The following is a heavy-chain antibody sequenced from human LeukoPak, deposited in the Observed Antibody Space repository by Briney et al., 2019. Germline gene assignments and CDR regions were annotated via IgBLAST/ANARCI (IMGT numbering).Heavy chain of an antibody. CDR2: INHSGST. V-gene: IGHV4-34*01. Sequence: SETLSLTCAVYSGSFSDNYWSWIRLTPGKGLEWIGEINHSGSTNYNPSLKSRVIISVDTSKNQFSLKLSSVTAADTAVYYCARHGKLPDFDYWGQGTLVTVSS. CDR1: SGSFSDNY. CDR3: ARHGKLPDFDY. D-gene: IGHD2-15*01. J-gene: IGHJ4*02.